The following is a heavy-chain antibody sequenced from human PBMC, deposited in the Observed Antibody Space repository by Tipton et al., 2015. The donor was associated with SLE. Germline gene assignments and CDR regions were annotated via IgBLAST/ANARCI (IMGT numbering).Heavy chain of an antibody. CDR2: IYYSGST. J-gene: IGHJ5*02. Sequence: TLSLTCTVSGGSISSYYWSWIRQPPGKGLEWIGYIYYSGSTNYNPPLKSRVTISVDTSKNQFSLKLSSVTAADTAVYYCAREGLGWFDPWGQGTLVTVSS. CDR3: AREGLGWFDP. V-gene: IGHV4-59*08. D-gene: IGHD2-21*01. CDR1: GGSISSYY.